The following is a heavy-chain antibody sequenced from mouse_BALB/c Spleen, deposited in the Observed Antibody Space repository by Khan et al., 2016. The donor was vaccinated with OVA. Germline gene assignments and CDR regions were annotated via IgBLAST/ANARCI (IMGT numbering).Heavy chain of an antibody. Sequence: VQLQQSGAELVRPGALVKLSCKASGFNIKDYYMYWVKQRPEQGLEWIGWIDPENGNTIYDPKFQGKASITADTSSNTAYLQLSSLTSEDTAVYYGARRGYGNYWFAYWGQGTLVTVSA. V-gene: IGHV14-1*02. CDR2: IDPENGNT. CDR3: ARRGYGNYWFAY. CDR1: GFNIKDYY. J-gene: IGHJ3*01. D-gene: IGHD2-1*01.